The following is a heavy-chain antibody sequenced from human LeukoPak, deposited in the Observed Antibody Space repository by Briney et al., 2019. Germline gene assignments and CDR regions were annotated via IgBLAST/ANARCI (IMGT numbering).Heavy chain of an antibody. J-gene: IGHJ4*02. CDR1: GGSIRSSTYN. CDR3: ARVISGSYFAPAPPDYYFDY. CDR2: IHYTGTT. D-gene: IGHD1-26*01. V-gene: IGHV4-39*07. Sequence: PSETLSLTCTVSGGSIRSSTYNWGWLRQPPGKGLEWIGGIHYTGTTYYNPSLKSRVTISLDTSKNQFSLKLSSVTAADTAVYYCARVISGSYFAPAPPDYYFDYWGQGTLVTVSS.